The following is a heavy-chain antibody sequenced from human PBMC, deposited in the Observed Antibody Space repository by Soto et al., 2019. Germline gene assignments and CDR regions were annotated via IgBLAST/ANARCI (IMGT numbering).Heavy chain of an antibody. CDR1: GGSISTGGYY. CDR3: ARASPAARPSFDY. D-gene: IGHD6-6*01. V-gene: IGHV4-34*01. J-gene: IGHJ4*02. Sequence: SETLSLICTVSGGSISTGGYYWSWIRQPPGKGLEWIGEINHSGSTNYNPSLKSRVTISVDTSKNQFSLKLSSVTAADTAVYYCARASPAARPSFDYWGQGTLVTVS. CDR2: INHSGST.